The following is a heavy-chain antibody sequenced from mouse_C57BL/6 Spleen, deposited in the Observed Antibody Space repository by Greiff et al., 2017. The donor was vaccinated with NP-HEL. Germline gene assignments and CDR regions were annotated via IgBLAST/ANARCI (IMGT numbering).Heavy chain of an antibody. CDR3: TTNEGYYVGY. Sequence: EVKLMESGAELVRPGASVKLSCTASGFNIKDDYMHWVKQRPEQGLEWIGWIDPENGDTEYASKFQGKATITADTSSNTAYLQLSSLTSEDTAVYYCTTNEGYYVGYWGQGTTLTVSS. CDR1: GFNIKDDY. J-gene: IGHJ2*01. V-gene: IGHV14-4*01. D-gene: IGHD1-2*01. CDR2: IDPENGDT.